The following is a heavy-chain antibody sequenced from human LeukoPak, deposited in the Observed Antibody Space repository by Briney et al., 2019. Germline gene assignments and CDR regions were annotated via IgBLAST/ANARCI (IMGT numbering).Heavy chain of an antibody. CDR3: ARGSQWLVS. V-gene: IGHV1-8*02. J-gene: IGHJ5*02. Sequence: ASVKVSCKASGCTFSSYAISWVRQAPGQGLEWMGWMNPNSGNTGYAQKFQGRVTMTRNTSISTAYMELSSLRSEDTAVYYCARGSQWLVSWGQGTLVTVSS. CDR2: MNPNSGNT. CDR1: GCTFSSYA. D-gene: IGHD6-19*01.